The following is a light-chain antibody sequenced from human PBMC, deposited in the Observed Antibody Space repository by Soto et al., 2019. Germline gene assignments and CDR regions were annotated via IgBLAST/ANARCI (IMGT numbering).Light chain of an antibody. V-gene: IGLV1-44*01. Sequence: QAVVTQPPSASGTPGQRVTISCSRSGSSIGTNTVNWYRQLPGTAPKLLIYGNNQRPSGVPDRFSGSKSGTSASLGISGLQSEDEADYYCAAWDGSLNNVLFGGGTKLTVL. CDR2: GNN. CDR1: GSSIGTNT. J-gene: IGLJ2*01. CDR3: AAWDGSLNNVL.